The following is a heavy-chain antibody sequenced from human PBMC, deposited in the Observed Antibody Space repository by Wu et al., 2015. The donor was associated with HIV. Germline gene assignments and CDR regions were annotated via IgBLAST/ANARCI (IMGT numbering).Heavy chain of an antibody. CDR3: ARGGGVDYYDNWFDP. V-gene: IGHV1-8*02. D-gene: IGHD3-16*01. CDR2: MNADSGIT. CDR1: GYTFTNYD. J-gene: IGHJ5*02. Sequence: QVQLVQSGAEVKKPGASVKVSCKAFGYTFTNYDVNWVRQSTTQGLEWLGWMNADSGITGYARKFQGRVTMTRNTSISTAYMELSSLRSEDTAVYYCARGGGVDYYDNWFDPWGQGTLVTVST.